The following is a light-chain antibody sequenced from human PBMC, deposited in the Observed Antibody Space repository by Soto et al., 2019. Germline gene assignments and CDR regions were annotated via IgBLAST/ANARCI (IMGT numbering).Light chain of an antibody. J-gene: IGLJ1*01. Sequence: QSVLTQPPSASGSPGQSVSISCTGTSRDVGGNNYVSWYQQHPGKAPKLMIYEVSKRPSGVPDRFSGSKSGNTASLTVSGLQAEDEADYFCLSYAGSTNYVFGTGTKVT. CDR2: EVS. CDR1: SRDVGGNNY. CDR3: LSYAGSTNYV. V-gene: IGLV2-8*01.